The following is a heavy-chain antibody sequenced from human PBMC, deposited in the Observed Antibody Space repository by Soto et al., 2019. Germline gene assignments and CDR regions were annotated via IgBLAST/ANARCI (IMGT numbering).Heavy chain of an antibody. Sequence: GGSLRLSFAASGFTVSSNYMSWVRQAPGKGLEWASVIYSGGSTYYVDSVKGRFTISRDNSKNTLYLQMNSLRAEDTAVYYCARDSGEGDYDDVWGKGTTVTVSS. D-gene: IGHD4-17*01. J-gene: IGHJ6*04. CDR2: IYSGGST. CDR3: ARDSGEGDYDDV. CDR1: GFTVSSNY. V-gene: IGHV3-66*01.